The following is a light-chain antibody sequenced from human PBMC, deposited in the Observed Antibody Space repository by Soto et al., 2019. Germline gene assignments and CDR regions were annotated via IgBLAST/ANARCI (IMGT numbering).Light chain of an antibody. CDR3: SSYTGSGTLI. CDR2: DVT. CDR1: SSDVGGYNF. V-gene: IGLV2-14*03. J-gene: IGLJ2*01. Sequence: QSVLTQPASVSGSPGQSITFSCTGTSSDVGGYNFFSWYQQQPGKAPQLMVYDVTNRPSGVSYRFSGSKSVNTASLTISGLQAEDEADYFCSSYTGSGTLIFGGGTKLTVL.